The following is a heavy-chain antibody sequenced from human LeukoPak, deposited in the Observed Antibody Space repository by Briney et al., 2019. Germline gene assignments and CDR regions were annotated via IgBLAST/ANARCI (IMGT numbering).Heavy chain of an antibody. V-gene: IGHV3-20*04. D-gene: IGHD4-17*01. CDR1: GFTFDDYG. J-gene: IGHJ2*01. Sequence: GGSLRLSCAASGFTFDDYGMSWVRQAPGKGLGWVSGINWNGGSTGYADSVKGRFTISRDNAKKSLYLQMNGLRAEDTAVYYCAAGLQEGKDPYGRVWYFGLWGRGTLVTVSS. CDR3: AAGLQEGKDPYGRVWYFGL. CDR2: INWNGGST.